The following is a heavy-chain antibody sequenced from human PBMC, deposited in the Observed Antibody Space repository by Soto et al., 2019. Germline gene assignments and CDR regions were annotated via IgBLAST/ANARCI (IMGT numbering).Heavy chain of an antibody. V-gene: IGHV4-59*08. J-gene: IGHJ6*02. Sequence: SETLSLTCTVSGGYISSYYWSWIRQPPGKGLEWIGYIYYSGSTNYNPSLKSRVTISVDTSKNQFSLKLSSVTAADTAVYYCARHPSRRYYDSSGYYYPLVYGMDVWGQGTTVTVSS. CDR2: IYYSGST. D-gene: IGHD3-22*01. CDR1: GGYISSYY. CDR3: ARHPSRRYYDSSGYYYPLVYGMDV.